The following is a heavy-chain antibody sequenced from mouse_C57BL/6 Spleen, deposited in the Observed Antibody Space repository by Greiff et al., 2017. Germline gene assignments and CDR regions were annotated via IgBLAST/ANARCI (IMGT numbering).Heavy chain of an antibody. J-gene: IGHJ3*01. CDR3: ARDGYAY. V-gene: IGHV1-4*01. CDR2: INPSSGYT. Sequence: QVHVKQSGAELARPGASVKMSCKASGYTFTSYTMHWVKQRPGQGLEWIGYINPSSGYTKYNQKFKDKATLTADKSSSTAYMQLSSLTSEDSAVYYCARDGYAYWGQGTLVTVSA. D-gene: IGHD2-3*01. CDR1: GYTFTSYT.